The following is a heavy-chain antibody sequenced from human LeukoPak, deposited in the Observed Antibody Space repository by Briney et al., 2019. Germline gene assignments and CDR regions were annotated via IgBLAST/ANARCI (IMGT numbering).Heavy chain of an antibody. CDR1: GGSFSGYY. V-gene: IGHV4-34*01. J-gene: IGHJ3*02. CDR2: INHSGST. D-gene: IGHD2-2*01. CDR3: ATSPVGAFDI. Sequence: SSETLSLTCAVYGGSFSGYYWSWIRQPPGKGLGWIGEINHSGSTNYNPSLKSRVAISVDTSKNQFSLKLSSVTAADTAVYYCATSPVGAFDIWGQGTMVTVSS.